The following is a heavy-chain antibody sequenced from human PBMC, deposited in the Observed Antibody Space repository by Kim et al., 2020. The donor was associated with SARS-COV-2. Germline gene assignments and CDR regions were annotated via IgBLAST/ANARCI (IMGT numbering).Heavy chain of an antibody. J-gene: IGHJ4*02. D-gene: IGHD2-15*01. CDR3: VKGAEVGPATPLDY. Sequence: AESVQGRFTIARDNSKNTLYLQMSSLRAEDTAVYYCVKGAEVGPATPLDYWGQGTLVTVSS. V-gene: IGHV3-64D*09.